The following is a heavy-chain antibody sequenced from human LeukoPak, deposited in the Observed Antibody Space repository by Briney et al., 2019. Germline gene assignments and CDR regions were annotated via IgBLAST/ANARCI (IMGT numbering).Heavy chain of an antibody. CDR3: ARVELTYSSGWYPLPNWFDP. V-gene: IGHV4-59*01. D-gene: IGHD6-19*01. J-gene: IGHJ5*02. CDR2: IYYSGST. CDR1: RVSISSYY. Sequence: KTSETLSFTSTDTRVSISSYYWSWIQQPPGKGLEWIGYIYYSGSTNYNPSLKSRVTISVDTSKNQFSPKLSSVTAADTAVYYCARVELTYSSGWYPLPNWFDPWGQGTLVTVSS.